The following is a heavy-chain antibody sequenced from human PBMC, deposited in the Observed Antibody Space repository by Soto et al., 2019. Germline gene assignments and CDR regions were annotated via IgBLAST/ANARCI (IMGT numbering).Heavy chain of an antibody. CDR1: GYTFTDYY. Sequence: TVRVSCEPSGYTFTDYYIHWVRQAPGQGLEWMGWMNPNSGAAKLAPKFQDWVTMTRDTSISTAYVDMIRLTSDDTAVYYCARERNSGYTSLNYWGQGTLVIVSS. V-gene: IGHV1-2*04. CDR2: MNPNSGAA. CDR3: ARERNSGYTSLNY. D-gene: IGHD5-18*01. J-gene: IGHJ4*02.